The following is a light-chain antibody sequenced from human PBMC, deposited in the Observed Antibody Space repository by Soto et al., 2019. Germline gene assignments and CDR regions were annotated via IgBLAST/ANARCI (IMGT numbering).Light chain of an antibody. V-gene: IGLV2-11*01. CDR1: NSYIGNYNY. J-gene: IGLJ2*01. CDR3: AAWDDSLNGEV. CDR2: DVS. Sequence: QSVLTQPRSVSGSPGQSVTISCTGTNSYIGNYNYVSWYQQHPGKAPKVMIYDVSKRPSGVPDRFSGSKSGNTASLTISGLQDEDEADYYCAAWDDSLNGEVFGGGTKLTVL.